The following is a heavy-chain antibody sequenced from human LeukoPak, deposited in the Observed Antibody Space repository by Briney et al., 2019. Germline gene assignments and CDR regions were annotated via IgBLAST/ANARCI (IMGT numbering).Heavy chain of an antibody. J-gene: IGHJ4*02. CDR1: GESFSDYY. V-gene: IGHV4-34*01. D-gene: IGHD6-6*01. CDR3: ARVDSWSSIDS. Sequence: PSETLSLTCAVYGESFSDYYWSWIRLSPEKGLEWIGEINHSGSTNYNPSLKSRVTISVDTSKSQFSLKLNSIIAADTAVYYCARVDSWSSIDSWGQGTLVAVSS. CDR2: INHSGST.